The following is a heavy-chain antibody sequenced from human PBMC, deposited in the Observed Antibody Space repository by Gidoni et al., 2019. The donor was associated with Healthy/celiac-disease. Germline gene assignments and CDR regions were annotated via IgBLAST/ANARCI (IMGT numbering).Heavy chain of an antibody. D-gene: IGHD5-12*01. Sequence: QLQLQESGPGLVKPSETLSLTCTVSGGSISSSSYYWGWIRQPPGKGLEWIGSIYYSGSTYYNPSLKSRVTISVDTSKNQFSLKLSSVTAADTAVYYCARDPLEMATIKANDYWGQGTLVTVSS. CDR3: ARDPLEMATIKANDY. CDR1: GGSISSSSYY. V-gene: IGHV4-39*07. CDR2: IYYSGST. J-gene: IGHJ4*02.